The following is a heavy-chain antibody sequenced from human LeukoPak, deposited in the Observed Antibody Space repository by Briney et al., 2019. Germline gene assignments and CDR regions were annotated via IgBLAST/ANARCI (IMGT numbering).Heavy chain of an antibody. Sequence: PGGSLRLSCAASGFTFSSFVMSWVRQAPGKGLEWVSSISGSGDYKYYTDSVKGRFTISRDNSKNTLHLQMNSLRAEDTAVYYCAKPHGMDYESSCSSSWWGQGTLVTVSS. CDR3: AKPHGMDYESSCSSSW. V-gene: IGHV3-23*01. CDR2: ISGSGDYK. J-gene: IGHJ4*02. CDR1: GFTFSSFV. D-gene: IGHD3-22*01.